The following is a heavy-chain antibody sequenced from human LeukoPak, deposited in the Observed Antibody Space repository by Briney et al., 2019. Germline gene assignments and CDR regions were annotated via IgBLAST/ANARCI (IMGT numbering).Heavy chain of an antibody. CDR1: GFTFSSYI. CDR2: ISPSGSHK. D-gene: IGHD3-22*01. J-gene: IGHJ5*01. Sequence: GGSLRLSCAASGFTFSSYIMNWARQAPGKGLEWVSSISPSGSHKYYADSVKGRFTISRDNAKNSVSLQMNSLRAEDTAVYYCARVSDSTPDEGSWGQGTLVTVSS. V-gene: IGHV3-21*01. CDR3: ARVSDSTPDEGS.